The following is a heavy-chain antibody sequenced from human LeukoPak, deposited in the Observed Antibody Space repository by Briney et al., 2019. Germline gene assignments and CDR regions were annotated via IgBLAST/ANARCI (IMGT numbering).Heavy chain of an antibody. J-gene: IGHJ5*02. CDR3: ARNGDMEQQLVREVWVDP. Sequence: SETLSLTCAVYGGSFSGYYWSWIRQPPGKGLEWIGEINHSGSTNYNPSLKSRVTISVDTSKNQFSLKLSSVTAADTAVYYCARNGDMEQQLVREVWVDPWGQGTLVTVSS. D-gene: IGHD6-13*01. V-gene: IGHV4-34*01. CDR1: GGSFSGYY. CDR2: INHSGST.